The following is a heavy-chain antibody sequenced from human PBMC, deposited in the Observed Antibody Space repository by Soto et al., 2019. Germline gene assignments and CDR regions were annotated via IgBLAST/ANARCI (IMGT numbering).Heavy chain of an antibody. Sequence: QITLKESGPTLVKPTQTLTLTCTFSGFSLTTRGVGVGWIRQPPGKALECLTLIYWDDDKRYSPSLQSRLSLTKDTSKNQVVLTMTNLDPVDTATYYCAHIPNYYQYDWFDPWGQGTLVSVSS. CDR1: GFSLTTRGVG. CDR3: AHIPNYYQYDWFDP. CDR2: IYWDDDK. D-gene: IGHD3-16*01. J-gene: IGHJ5*02. V-gene: IGHV2-5*02.